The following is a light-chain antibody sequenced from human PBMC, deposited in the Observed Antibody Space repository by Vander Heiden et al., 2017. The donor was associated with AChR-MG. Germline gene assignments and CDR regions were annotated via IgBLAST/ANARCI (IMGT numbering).Light chain of an antibody. V-gene: IGKV3-11*01. Sequence: EIVLTQSPATLSLSPGERAILSCRASESISRYLAWYQQRPGQAPRLLIYDASNRAPGIPARFSGSGSGTDFTLTINSLEPEDFAVYYCQQRINGPPNLTFGGGTKVEIK. J-gene: IGKJ4*01. CDR2: DAS. CDR3: QQRINGPPNLT. CDR1: ESISRY.